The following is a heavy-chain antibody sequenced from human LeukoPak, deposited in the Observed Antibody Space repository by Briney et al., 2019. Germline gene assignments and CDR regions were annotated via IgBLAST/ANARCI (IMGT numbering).Heavy chain of an antibody. J-gene: IGHJ4*02. D-gene: IGHD5-24*01. CDR3: ARGSAGDGYEY. CDR2: IIPNTGGT. Sequence: ASVKVSCKASGYTITDYYLHWVRQAPGQGLEWMGWIIPNTGGTNYAQKFQDWVTMSSDTSISTAYMELSSLRSDDTAVYYCARGSAGDGYEYWGQGTLVTVSS. V-gene: IGHV1-2*04. CDR1: GYTITDYY.